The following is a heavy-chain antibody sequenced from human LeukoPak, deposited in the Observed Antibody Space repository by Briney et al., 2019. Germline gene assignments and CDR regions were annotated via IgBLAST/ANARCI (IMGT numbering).Heavy chain of an antibody. V-gene: IGHV2-5*02. D-gene: IGHD2-15*01. CDR1: GFSLSTGGVG. CDR2: IYWDDDK. Sequence: SGPTLVNPTRTLTLTCTFSGFSLSTGGVGVGWVRQPPGKALEWVGIIYWDDDKRYSPSLKSRLTFTRDTSKNQVVLTMTNVDPVDTATYYCAHSDCTGVSCFFDFWGQGTLVTVSS. J-gene: IGHJ4*02. CDR3: AHSDCTGVSCFFDF.